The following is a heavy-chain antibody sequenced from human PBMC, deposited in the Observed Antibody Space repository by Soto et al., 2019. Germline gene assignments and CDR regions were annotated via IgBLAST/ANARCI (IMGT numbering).Heavy chain of an antibody. J-gene: IGHJ4*02. CDR1: GFSFSSYW. V-gene: IGHV3-74*01. D-gene: IGHD2-21*02. Sequence: GGSLRLSCAASGFSFSSYWMHWVRQAPGKGLVWVSRINTDGGDTSYADSVKGRFTISRDNTKNTLYLQLSSLRAEDTAVYYCARADSDLATIYFDHWGQGTLVTVSS. CDR3: ARADSDLATIYFDH. CDR2: INTDGGDT.